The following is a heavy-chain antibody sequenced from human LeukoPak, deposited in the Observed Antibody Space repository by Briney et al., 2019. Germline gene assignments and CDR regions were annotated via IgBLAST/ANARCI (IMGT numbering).Heavy chain of an antibody. CDR3: ARGADGVSSNSRGWFDP. V-gene: IGHV1-69*06. J-gene: IGHJ5*02. Sequence: SVKVSCKASGGTFSSYAISWVRQAPGQGLEWMGGIIPIFGTANYAQKFQGRVTITADKSTSTAYMELSSLRSEDTAVYYCARGADGVSSNSRGWFDPWGQGTLVTVSS. CDR2: IIPIFGTA. CDR1: GGTFSSYA. D-gene: IGHD2-15*01.